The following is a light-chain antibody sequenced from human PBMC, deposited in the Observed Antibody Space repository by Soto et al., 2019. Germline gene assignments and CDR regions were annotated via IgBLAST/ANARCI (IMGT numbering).Light chain of an antibody. Sequence: DIQMTQSPSTLSASVGDRVTITCRASQNIDRWLAWYQQKPGKAPNLLIYGASNLESGVPSRFSGSGSGTEFTLTISTLRPDDFATYYCKQYNSYPWTFGQGTKVEIK. CDR2: GAS. CDR3: KQYNSYPWT. J-gene: IGKJ1*01. V-gene: IGKV1-5*03. CDR1: QNIDRW.